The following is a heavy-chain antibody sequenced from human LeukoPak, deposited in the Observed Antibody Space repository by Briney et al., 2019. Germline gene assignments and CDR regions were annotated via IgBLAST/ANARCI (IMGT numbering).Heavy chain of an antibody. V-gene: IGHV1-18*01. CDR2: ISADNGNT. D-gene: IGHD2-2*01. Sequence: ASVKVSCKASGYTFTSYGISWVRQAPGQGLEWMGWISADNGNTNYAQKFQGRVTMTTDTRTSTAYMGLTSLRSDDTAVYYCARDASLIVVSAAEFDYWGQGTLVTVSS. CDR3: ARDASLIVVSAAEFDY. CDR1: GYTFTSYG. J-gene: IGHJ4*02.